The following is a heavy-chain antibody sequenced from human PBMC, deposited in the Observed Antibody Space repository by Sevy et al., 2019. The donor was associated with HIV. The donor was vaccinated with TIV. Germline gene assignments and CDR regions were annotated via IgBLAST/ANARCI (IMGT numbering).Heavy chain of an antibody. Sequence: ASVKVSCKFSGHTLTELPIHWVRQAPRKRLEWMGRFDPEDRERIYAQKFQGRVTMTEDTSTDTAYMELSSLRSEDTALYYCASTREYYSDNSGYFDYWGQGTLVTVSS. D-gene: IGHD3-22*01. J-gene: IGHJ4*02. V-gene: IGHV1-24*01. CDR3: ASTREYYSDNSGYFDY. CDR2: FDPEDRER. CDR1: GHTLTELP.